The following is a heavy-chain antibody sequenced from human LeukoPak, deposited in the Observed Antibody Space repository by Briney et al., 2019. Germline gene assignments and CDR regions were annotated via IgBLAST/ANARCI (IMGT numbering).Heavy chain of an antibody. CDR2: ISSSGSNI. J-gene: IGHJ4*02. CDR1: GFTFSSYV. D-gene: IGHD6-19*01. V-gene: IGHV3-48*03. CDR3: ARFKLVVSSGWYYFDY. Sequence: SGGSLRLSCAASGFTFSSYVMSWVRQAPGKGLEWVSYISSSGSNIYYADSVKGRFTISRDNAKNSLYLQMNSLRAEDTAVYYCARFKLVVSSGWYYFDYWGQGTLVTVSS.